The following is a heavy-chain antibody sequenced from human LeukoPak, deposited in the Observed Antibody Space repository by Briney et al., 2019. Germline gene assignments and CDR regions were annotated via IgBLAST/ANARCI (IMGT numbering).Heavy chain of an antibody. CDR3: AGEKFDI. Sequence: GGPLRLSCPTYGISFTRYAMDRVRQAAGKGLEWVAIISKDGIMRYYADSVKGRFTVSRDNSNNAVYLQMNSLKSEDTAVYYCAGEKFDIWGQGTMVTVSA. V-gene: IGHV3-30*04. CDR2: ISKDGIMR. CDR1: GISFTRYA. J-gene: IGHJ3*02.